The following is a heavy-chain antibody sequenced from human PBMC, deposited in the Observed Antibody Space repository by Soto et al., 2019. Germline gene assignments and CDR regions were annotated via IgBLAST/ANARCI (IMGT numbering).Heavy chain of an antibody. CDR1: DGSISSGDYC. CDR3: ARVSGAVAGTYFDY. CDR2: IYYSGST. V-gene: IGHV4-30-4*01. Sequence: SEPMSLTWTVADGSISSGDYCWSRNSQPPGKGLEWIGYIYYSGSTYYNPSLKSRVTISVDTPKNQFSLKLSSVTAADTAVYYCARVSGAVAGTYFDYWGQGTLVTVSS. D-gene: IGHD6-19*01. J-gene: IGHJ4*02.